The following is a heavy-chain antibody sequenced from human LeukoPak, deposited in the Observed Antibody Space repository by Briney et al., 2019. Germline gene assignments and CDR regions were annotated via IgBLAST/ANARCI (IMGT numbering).Heavy chain of an antibody. D-gene: IGHD3-22*01. CDR2: IYYSGST. J-gene: IGHJ3*02. V-gene: IGHV4-59*08. CDR3: ARRRVGMIAPSGAFDI. Sequence: SETLSLTCTVSGGSISSYYWSWLRQPPGKGLEWIGYIYYSGSTNYNPSLKSRVTISVDTSKNQFSLKLSSVTAADTAVYYCARRRVGMIAPSGAFDIWGQGTMVTVSS. CDR1: GGSISSYY.